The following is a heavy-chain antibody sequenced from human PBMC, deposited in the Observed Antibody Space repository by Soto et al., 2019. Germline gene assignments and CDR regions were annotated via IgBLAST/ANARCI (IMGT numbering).Heavy chain of an antibody. V-gene: IGHV4-34*01. J-gene: IGHJ6*02. Sequence: SETLSLTCAVYGGSFSGYYWSWIRQPPGKGLEWIGEINHSGSTNYNPSLKSRVTISVDTSKNQFSLKLSSVTAADTAVYYCARALGVRYYDFWSGYYPPNGYYGMDVWGQGPTVTVSS. CDR2: INHSGST. D-gene: IGHD3-3*01. CDR1: GGSFSGYY. CDR3: ARALGVRYYDFWSGYYPPNGYYGMDV.